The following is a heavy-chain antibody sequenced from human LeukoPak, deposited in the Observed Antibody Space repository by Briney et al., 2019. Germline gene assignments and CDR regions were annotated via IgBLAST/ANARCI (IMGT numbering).Heavy chain of an antibody. Sequence: GGSLRLSCAASGFTFSIYAMSWVRQAPGKGLEWVSSISSRSDYTYYEDSVKGRFTISRDNSRNTLYLQMNSLRAEDTAIYYCAKDRPNYYESNGHYYRRDGDYWGQGTLVTVSS. CDR2: ISSRSDYT. V-gene: IGHV3-23*01. CDR1: GFTFSIYA. CDR3: AKDRPNYYESNGHYYRRDGDY. J-gene: IGHJ4*02. D-gene: IGHD3-22*01.